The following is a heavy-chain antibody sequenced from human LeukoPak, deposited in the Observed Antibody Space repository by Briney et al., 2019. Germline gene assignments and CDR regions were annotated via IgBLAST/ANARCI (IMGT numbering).Heavy chain of an antibody. CDR2: IHYSGIT. Sequence: SETLSLTCTVSGGSISSHDWSWIRQPPGKGLEYIGYIHYSGITNYNPSLMSRVTISVDTSKDQISLKLSSVTAADTAVYYCARRYNYVFDYWGQGTLVTVSS. J-gene: IGHJ4*02. CDR3: ARRYNYVFDY. D-gene: IGHD1-1*01. CDR1: GGSISSHD. V-gene: IGHV4-59*11.